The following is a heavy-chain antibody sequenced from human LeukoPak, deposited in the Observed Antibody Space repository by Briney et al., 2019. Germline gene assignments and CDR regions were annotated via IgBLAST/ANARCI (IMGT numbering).Heavy chain of an antibody. V-gene: IGHV3-23*01. CDR1: GFTFNNYA. J-gene: IGHJ4*02. D-gene: IGHD4-17*01. CDR2: ISGSGGST. Sequence: PGGSLRLSCAASGFTFNNYAMSWVRQSPGKGLEWVSVISGSGGSTYCADSVRGRFTISRDNTKNTLYLQMNSLRAEDTAIYYCARDEPTVTTGPPVGSWGQGNLVTVSS. CDR3: ARDEPTVTTGPPVGS.